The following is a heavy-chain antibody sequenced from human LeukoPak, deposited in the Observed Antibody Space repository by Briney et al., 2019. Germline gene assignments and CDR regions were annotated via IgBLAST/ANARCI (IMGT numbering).Heavy chain of an antibody. V-gene: IGHV1-18*01. J-gene: IGHJ4*02. CDR3: ARNSHGYSSGWLQFNFDY. Sequence: ASVKVSCKASDYTFTTYGMTWVRQAPGQGLEWMGWINTYTGNTNYARNFQGRVTMTTDTSTSTAYMELRSLRSDDTAVYYCARNSHGYSSGWLQFNFDYWGQGTLVTVSS. CDR2: INTYTGNT. D-gene: IGHD6-19*01. CDR1: DYTFTTYG.